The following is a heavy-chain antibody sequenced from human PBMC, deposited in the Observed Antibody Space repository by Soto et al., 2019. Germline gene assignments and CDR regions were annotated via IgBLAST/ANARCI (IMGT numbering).Heavy chain of an antibody. CDR1: GFTFSSYW. Sequence: EVQLVESGGDLVQPGGSLRLSCAVSGFTFSSYWMYWVRQAPGKGLVWVSRINGDGSSTSYADSVKGRFTISRDNAKNTLYLQMNSLRAEDTAVYYCTRGGSYTWNAPDFWGQGILVTVSS. D-gene: IGHD1-20*01. J-gene: IGHJ4*02. CDR2: INGDGSST. CDR3: TRGGSYTWNAPDF. V-gene: IGHV3-74*01.